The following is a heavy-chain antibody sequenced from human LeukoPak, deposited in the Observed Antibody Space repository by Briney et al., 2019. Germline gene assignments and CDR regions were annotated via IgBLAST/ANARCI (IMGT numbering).Heavy chain of an antibody. Sequence: GGSLRLSCAASGFTFSKYGMNWVRQAPGKGLEWVSVISGSGGSIYYADSVKGRFTISRDNSKNTLYLQMNSLRAEDTAVYYCARSYDSSGYCSLWGQGTLVTVSS. CDR1: GFTFSKYG. CDR3: ARSYDSSGYCSL. J-gene: IGHJ4*02. V-gene: IGHV3-23*01. CDR2: ISGSGGSI. D-gene: IGHD3-22*01.